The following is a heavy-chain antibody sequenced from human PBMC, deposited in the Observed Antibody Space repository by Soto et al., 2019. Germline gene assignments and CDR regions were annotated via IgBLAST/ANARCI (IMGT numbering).Heavy chain of an antibody. J-gene: IGHJ5*02. CDR3: AKVATGSYNWFDP. CDR2: INTDRSRT. Sequence: EVQLVESGGELVQPGGSLRLSCAASGFTFNNYWMHWVRQAPGKGLVWVSRINTDRSRTNYADSVKGRFTISRDNAKNTLYLQMDSLRAEDTAVYYCAKVATGSYNWFDPWGQGTLVTVSS. V-gene: IGHV3-74*01. D-gene: IGHD1-1*01. CDR1: GFTFNNYW.